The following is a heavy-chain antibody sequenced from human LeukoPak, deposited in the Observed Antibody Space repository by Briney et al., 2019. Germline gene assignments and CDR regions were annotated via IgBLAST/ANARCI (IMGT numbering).Heavy chain of an antibody. J-gene: IGHJ6*02. CDR1: GFTFSSYA. Sequence: PGGSLRLSCAASGFTFSSYAMHWVRQAPGKGLEWVAVISYDGSNKYYADSVKGRFTISRDNSKNTLYLQMNSLRAEDTAVYYCARERWPQGVYYYGMDVWGQGTTITVSS. CDR2: ISYDGSNK. V-gene: IGHV3-30-3*01. D-gene: IGHD5-24*01. CDR3: ARERWPQGVYYYGMDV.